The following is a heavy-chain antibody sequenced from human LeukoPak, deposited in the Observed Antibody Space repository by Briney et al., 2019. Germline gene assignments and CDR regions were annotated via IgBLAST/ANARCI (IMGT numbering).Heavy chain of an antibody. Sequence: GGSLRLSCAASGFSFSSYAMHWVRQAPGKGLEWVAVISYDGSNKRYADSVKGRFTISRDNSKTTLYLQMNSLRAEDTAVYYCAKDIDRYYDSSGYWSYWGQGTLVTVSS. CDR1: GFSFSSYA. D-gene: IGHD3-22*01. V-gene: IGHV3-30*04. CDR2: ISYDGSNK. CDR3: AKDIDRYYDSSGYWSY. J-gene: IGHJ4*02.